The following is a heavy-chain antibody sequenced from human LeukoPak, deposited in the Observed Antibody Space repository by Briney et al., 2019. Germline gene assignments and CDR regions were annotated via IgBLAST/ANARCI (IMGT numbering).Heavy chain of an antibody. D-gene: IGHD5-24*01. V-gene: IGHV4-39*07. Sequence: SETLSLTCTVSGGSISSSSYYWGWIRQPPGKGLGWIGSIYYSGSTYYNPSLKSRVTVSVDTSKNQFSLKLSSVTAADTAVYYCARWRSRDGYNHWGQGTLVTVSS. CDR3: ARWRSRDGYNH. CDR2: IYYSGST. J-gene: IGHJ4*02. CDR1: GGSISSSSYY.